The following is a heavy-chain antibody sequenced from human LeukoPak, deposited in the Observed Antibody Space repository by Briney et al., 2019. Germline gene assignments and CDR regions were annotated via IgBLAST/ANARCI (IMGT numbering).Heavy chain of an antibody. CDR3: AREIPHQYIVLMLYAWRGPFDY. D-gene: IGHD2-8*01. V-gene: IGHV4-4*07. CDR2: IYTSGST. Sequence: SETLSLTCTVSGGSISSYYWSWIRQPAGKGLEWIGRIYTSGSTNYNPSLRSRVTMSVDTTKNQCSLRLRSVHTEATAVDYCAREIPHQYIVLMLYAWRGPFDYGGQGTLSPSPQ. J-gene: IGHJ4*02. CDR1: GGSISSYY.